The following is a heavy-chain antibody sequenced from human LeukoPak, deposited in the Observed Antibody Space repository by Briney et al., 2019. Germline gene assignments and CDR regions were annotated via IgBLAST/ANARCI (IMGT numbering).Heavy chain of an antibody. V-gene: IGHV4-30-4*01. Sequence: SETLSLTCTVPGGSISSGDYYWSWIRQPPGKGLEWIGYIYYSGSTYYNPSLKSRVTISVDTSKNQFSLKLSSVTAADTAVYYCAREDYTNWFDPWGQGTLVTVSS. CDR1: GGSISSGDYY. CDR3: AREDYTNWFDP. D-gene: IGHD3-3*01. CDR2: IYYSGST. J-gene: IGHJ5*02.